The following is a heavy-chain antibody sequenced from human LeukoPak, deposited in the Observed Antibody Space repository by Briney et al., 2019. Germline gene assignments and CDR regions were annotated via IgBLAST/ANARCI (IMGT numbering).Heavy chain of an antibody. CDR2: IYPGDSDT. CDR1: GYSFTSYW. V-gene: IGHV5-51*01. J-gene: IGHJ4*02. D-gene: IGHD3-10*01. Sequence: GESLKISCKGSGYSFTSYWIGWVRQMPGKGLEWMGIIYPGDSDTRYSPSFQGQVTISADKSISTAYLQWSSLKASDTAMYYCARTPYYYDSGSYYLYPLDYWGQGTLVTVSS. CDR3: ARTPYYYDSGSYYLYPLDY.